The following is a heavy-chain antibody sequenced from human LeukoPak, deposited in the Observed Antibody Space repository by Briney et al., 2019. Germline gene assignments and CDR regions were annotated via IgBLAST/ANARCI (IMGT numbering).Heavy chain of an antibody. J-gene: IGHJ4*02. D-gene: IGHD5-24*01. CDR3: ARQDGRALYYFDY. CDR2: IYPGDSDT. V-gene: IGHV5-51*01. Sequence: GESLKISCKGSRYTFTTYWIGWVRQMPGKGLEWMGIIYPGDSDTRYSPSFQGQVTISADKSISTAYLQWSSLKASDTAMYYCARQDGRALYYFDYWGQGALVTVSS. CDR1: RYTFTTYW.